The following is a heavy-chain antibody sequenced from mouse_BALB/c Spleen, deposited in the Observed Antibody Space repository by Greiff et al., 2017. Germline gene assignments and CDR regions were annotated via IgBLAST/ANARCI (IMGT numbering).Heavy chain of an antibody. V-gene: IGHV3-6*02. Sequence: EVKLQESGPGLVKPSQSLSLTCSVTGYSITSGYYWNWIRQFPGNKLEWMGYISYDGSNNYNPSLKNRISITRDTSKNQFFLKLNSVTTEDTATYYCARYGPAWFAYWGQGTLVTVSA. D-gene: IGHD1-1*02. CDR3: ARYGPAWFAY. CDR1: GYSITSGYY. CDR2: ISYDGSN. J-gene: IGHJ3*01.